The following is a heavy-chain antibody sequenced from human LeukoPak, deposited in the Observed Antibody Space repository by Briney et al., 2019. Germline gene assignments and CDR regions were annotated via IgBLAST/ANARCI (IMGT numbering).Heavy chain of an antibody. J-gene: IGHJ4*02. Sequence: GASVKVSCKASGYTFTGYYMHWVRQAPGQGLEWMGRINPNSGGTNYAQKFQGRVTMTRDTSTSTVYMELSSLRSEDTAVYYCARDLGGTGTTCFDYWGQGTLVTVSS. CDR3: ARDLGGTGTTCFDY. D-gene: IGHD1-1*01. CDR2: INPNSGGT. CDR1: GYTFTGYY. V-gene: IGHV1-2*06.